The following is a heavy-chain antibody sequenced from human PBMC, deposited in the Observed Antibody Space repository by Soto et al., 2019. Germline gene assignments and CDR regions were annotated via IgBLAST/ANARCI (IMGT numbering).Heavy chain of an antibody. J-gene: IGHJ4*02. CDR2: IYYSGST. D-gene: IGHD3-22*01. V-gene: IGHV4-59*01. CDR3: ARGWRLYDSSGYYYLSFDY. CDR1: GGSISSYY. Sequence: SETLSLTCTVSGGSISSYYWSWIRQPPGKGLVWFWYIYYSGSTNYNPSLKSRVAISVDTSKNQFSLKLSSVTAADTALYYCARGWRLYDSSGYYYLSFDYWGQGTLVTV.